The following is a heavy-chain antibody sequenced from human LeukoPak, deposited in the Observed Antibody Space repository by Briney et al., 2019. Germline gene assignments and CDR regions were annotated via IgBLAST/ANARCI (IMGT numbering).Heavy chain of an antibody. CDR2: IIPIFGTA. CDR3: ARSPVQLEKDAFDI. CDR1: GGTFSSYA. V-gene: IGHV1-69*05. Sequence: SVKVSCKASGGTFSSYAISWVRQAPGQGLEWMGGIIPIFGTANYAQKFQGRVTITTDESTSTAYMELSSLRSEDTAVYYCARSPVQLEKDAFDIWGQGTMVTVSS. J-gene: IGHJ3*02. D-gene: IGHD1-1*01.